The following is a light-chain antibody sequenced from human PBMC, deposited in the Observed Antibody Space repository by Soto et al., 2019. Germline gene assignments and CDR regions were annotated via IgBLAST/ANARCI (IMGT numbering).Light chain of an antibody. Sequence: EIEMQPSPATPSVSPRERANISCTASQSVSSNLAWYQQKPGQAPRLLIYGASTRATGIPARFSGSGSGTEFTLTISSLQSEDFAVYYCQQYNNWPRTFGQGTKVDIK. CDR3: QQYNNWPRT. V-gene: IGKV3-15*01. CDR1: QSVSSN. CDR2: GAS. J-gene: IGKJ1*01.